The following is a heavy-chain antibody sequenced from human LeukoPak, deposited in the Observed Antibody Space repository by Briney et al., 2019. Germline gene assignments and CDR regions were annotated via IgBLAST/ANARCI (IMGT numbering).Heavy chain of an antibody. CDR1: GFTFDNYA. J-gene: IGHJ4*02. D-gene: IGHD7-27*01. V-gene: IGHV3-49*03. Sequence: GGSLRLSCTASGFTFDNYAMSWFRQAPGKGLEWISFIRSKGYGGTTEYAASVKGRFTMSRDDPKGIAYLQMDSLKTEDTAVYYCARNWGSGSFDYWGQGTLVTVSS. CDR3: ARNWGSGSFDY. CDR2: IRSKGYGGTT.